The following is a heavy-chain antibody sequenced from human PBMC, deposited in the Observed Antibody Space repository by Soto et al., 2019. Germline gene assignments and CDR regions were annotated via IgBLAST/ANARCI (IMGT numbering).Heavy chain of an antibody. CDR1: GYTFTSYY. D-gene: IGHD6-6*01. V-gene: IGHV1-46*01. CDR2: INPSGGST. J-gene: IGHJ6*02. CDR3: ARDRVAARPYYYGLDV. Sequence: GASVKVSCKASGYTFTSYYMHWVRQAPGQGLEWMGIINPSGGSTTYAQKFQGRVTMTRDTSTSTVYMDLSSLRSEDTAVYYCARDRVAARPYYYGLDVWGQGTTVTGS.